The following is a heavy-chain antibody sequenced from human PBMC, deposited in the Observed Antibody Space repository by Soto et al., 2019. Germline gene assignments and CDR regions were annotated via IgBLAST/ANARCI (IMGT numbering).Heavy chain of an antibody. D-gene: IGHD1-7*01. CDR1: GDGVSSNSAA. J-gene: IGHJ4*02. Sequence: PSQTLSLTCAISGDGVSSNSAAWSWIRQSPSRGLEWLGRTYYRSKWYNDYAVSVKGRITINPDTSKNQFSLQLNSVTPEDTAVYYCTRGTATTGLDYWGQGTPVTVSS. CDR2: TYYRSKWYN. V-gene: IGHV6-1*01. CDR3: TRGTATTGLDY.